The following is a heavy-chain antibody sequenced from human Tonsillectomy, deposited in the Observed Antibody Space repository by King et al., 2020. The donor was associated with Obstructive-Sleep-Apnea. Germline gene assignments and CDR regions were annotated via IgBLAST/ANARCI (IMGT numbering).Heavy chain of an antibody. CDR3: ARDSVAGTSFDY. V-gene: IGHV3-21*01. Sequence: VQLVESGGGLVKPGGSLRLSCAASGFTFSSYSMNWVRQAPGKGLELVSSISSSSSYIYYADSVKGRFTISRDNAKNSLYLQMNSLRAEDTAVYYCARDSVAGTSFDYWGQGTLVTVSS. CDR2: ISSSSSYI. J-gene: IGHJ4*02. D-gene: IGHD6-19*01. CDR1: GFTFSSYS.